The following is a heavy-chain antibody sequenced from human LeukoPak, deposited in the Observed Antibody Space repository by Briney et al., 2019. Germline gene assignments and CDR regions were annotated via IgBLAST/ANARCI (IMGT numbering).Heavy chain of an antibody. V-gene: IGHV3-23*01. CDR2: ISGSGGST. D-gene: IGHD3-10*02. Sequence: GGSLRFYCAASGFTFSSYAMSWVRQAPGKGLEWVSAISGSGGSTYYADSVKGRFTISRDNSKNTLYLQMNSLRAEDTAVYYCAKEVLFGESHFDYWGQGTLVTVSS. J-gene: IGHJ4*02. CDR1: GFTFSSYA. CDR3: AKEVLFGESHFDY.